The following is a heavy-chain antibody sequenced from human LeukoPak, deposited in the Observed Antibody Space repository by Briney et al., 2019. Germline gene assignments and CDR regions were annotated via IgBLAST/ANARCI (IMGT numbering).Heavy chain of an antibody. CDR1: GGSISSYY. J-gene: IGHJ5*02. CDR2: IYYSVST. V-gene: IGHV4-59*01. D-gene: IGHD2-2*02. Sequence: SETMSLTCTVSGGSISSYYWSWIRQPPGKGLEWIGYIYYSVSTNYNPSLKSRVTISVDTSKNQFSLKLSSVTAADTAVYYCARGTCSSTSCYTLRGGRWFDPWGQGTLVTVSS. CDR3: ARGTCSSTSCYTLRGGRWFDP.